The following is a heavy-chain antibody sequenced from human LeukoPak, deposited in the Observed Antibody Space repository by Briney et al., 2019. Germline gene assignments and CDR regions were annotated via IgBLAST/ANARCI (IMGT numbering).Heavy chain of an antibody. J-gene: IGHJ6*02. CDR1: GLGLRNYW. CDR3: AKEKEYGMDV. Sequence: GGSLRLSCVGYGLGLRNYWMTWVRQAPGKGLEWVAVISYDGSNKYYADSVKGRFTISRDNSKNTLYLQMNSLRAEDTAEYYCAKEKEYGMDVWGQGTTVTVSS. CDR2: ISYDGSNK. V-gene: IGHV3-30*18.